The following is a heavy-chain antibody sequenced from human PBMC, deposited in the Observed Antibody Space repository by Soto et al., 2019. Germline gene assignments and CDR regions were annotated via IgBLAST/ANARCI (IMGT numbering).Heavy chain of an antibody. Sequence: GGSLRLSCAASGFTFSSYGMHWVRQAPGKGLEWVAVIWYDGSNKYYADSVKGRFTISRDNSKNTLYLQMNSLRAEDTAVYYCAREHGDNQYYYYGMDVWGQGTTVTVSS. V-gene: IGHV3-33*01. J-gene: IGHJ6*02. CDR3: AREHGDNQYYYYGMDV. CDR1: GFTFSSYG. D-gene: IGHD4-17*01. CDR2: IWYDGSNK.